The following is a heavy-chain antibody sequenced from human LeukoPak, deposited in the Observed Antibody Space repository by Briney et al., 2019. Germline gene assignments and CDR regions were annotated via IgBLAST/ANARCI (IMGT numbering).Heavy chain of an antibody. D-gene: IGHD1-26*01. CDR3: ARDSLRSHGMDV. CDR2: ISSSSSYI. J-gene: IGHJ6*04. CDR1: GFTFSSYS. V-gene: IGHV3-21*01. Sequence: GGSLRLSCAASGFTFSSYSMNWVRQAPGKGLEWVSSISSSSSYIYYADSVKGRFTISRDNAKNSLYLQMNSLRAEDTAVYYCARDSLRSHGMDVWGKGTTVTVSS.